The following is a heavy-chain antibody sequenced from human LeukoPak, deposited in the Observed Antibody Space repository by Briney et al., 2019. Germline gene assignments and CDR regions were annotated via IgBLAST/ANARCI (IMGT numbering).Heavy chain of an antibody. D-gene: IGHD3-3*01. CDR3: ARDNDFWSGYYTDGMDV. CDR1: GFTFSSYS. CDR2: ISSSSSYI. Sequence: PGGSLRLSCAASGFTFSSYSMNWVRQAPGKGLEWVSSISSSSSYIYYADSAKGRFTISRDNAKNSLYLQMNSLRAEDTAVYYCARDNDFWSGYYTDGMDVWGQGTTVTASS. J-gene: IGHJ6*02. V-gene: IGHV3-21*01.